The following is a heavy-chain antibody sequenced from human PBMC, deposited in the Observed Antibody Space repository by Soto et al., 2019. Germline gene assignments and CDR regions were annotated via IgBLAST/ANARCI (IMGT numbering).Heavy chain of an antibody. V-gene: IGHV1-24*01. J-gene: IGHJ4*02. CDR1: GYTLTELS. D-gene: IGHD3-3*01. CDR3: ATDLGTIFGVVPSS. CDR2: FDPEDGET. Sequence: ASVKVSCKVSGYTLTELSMHWVRQAPGKGLEWRGGFDPEDGETIYAQKFQGRVTMTEDTSTDTAYMELSSLRSEDTAVYYCATDLGTIFGVVPSSWGQGTLVTVSS.